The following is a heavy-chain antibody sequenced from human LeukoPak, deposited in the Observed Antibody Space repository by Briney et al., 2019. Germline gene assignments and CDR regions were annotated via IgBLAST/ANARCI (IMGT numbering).Heavy chain of an antibody. J-gene: IGHJ4*02. CDR2: INPSGGST. CDR3: ARDGVPRSGSYYKTLGDFDY. V-gene: IGHV1-46*01. CDR1: GYTFTSYY. D-gene: IGHD3-10*01. Sequence: ASVKVSCKASGYTFTSYYMHWVRQAPGQGLEWMGIINPSGGSTSYAQKFQGRVTMTRDTSTSTVYMELSSLRSEDTAVYYCARDGVPRSGSYYKTLGDFDYWGQGTLVTVSS.